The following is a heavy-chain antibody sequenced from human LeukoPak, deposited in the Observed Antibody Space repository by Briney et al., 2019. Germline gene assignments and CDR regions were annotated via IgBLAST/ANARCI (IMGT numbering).Heavy chain of an antibody. D-gene: IGHD2-2*01. J-gene: IGHJ4*02. CDR1: GGSISSGGYY. V-gene: IGHV4-30-2*01. CDR2: ISHSGST. Sequence: SQTLSLTCTVSGGSISSGGYYWSWIRQPPGKGLEWIGYISHSGSTYYNPSLRSRVTISVDRSKNQFSLKLSSVTAADTAVYYCASDLGYCSSTSCYYYFDYWGQGTLVTVSS. CDR3: ASDLGYCSSTSCYYYFDY.